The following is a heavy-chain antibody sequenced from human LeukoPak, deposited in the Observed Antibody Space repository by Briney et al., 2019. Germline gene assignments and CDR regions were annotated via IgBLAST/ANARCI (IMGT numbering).Heavy chain of an antibody. V-gene: IGHV4-59*08. CDR1: GGSISSYY. J-gene: IGHJ5*02. Sequence: SETLSLTCTVSGGSISSYYWSWIRQPPGKGLEWIGYIYCSGSTNYNPSLKSRVTISVDTSENQFSLKLSSVTAADTAVYYCARHGSSSWSSWFDPWGQGTLVTVSS. D-gene: IGHD6-13*01. CDR2: IYCSGST. CDR3: ARHGSSSWSSWFDP.